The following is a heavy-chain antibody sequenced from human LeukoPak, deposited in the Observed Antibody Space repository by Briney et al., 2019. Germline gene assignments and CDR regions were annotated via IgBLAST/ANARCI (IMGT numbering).Heavy chain of an antibody. J-gene: IGHJ5*02. CDR3: ARDLGYCSGGSCYGRWFDP. D-gene: IGHD2-15*01. V-gene: IGHV3-30*04. Sequence: GGSLRHSCAASGFTFSSYAMHWVRQAPGKGLEWVAAISYDGSNKYYADSVKGRFTISRDNSKNTLYLQMNSLRAEDTAVYYCARDLGYCSGGSCYGRWFDPWGQGTLVTVSS. CDR1: GFTFSSYA. CDR2: ISYDGSNK.